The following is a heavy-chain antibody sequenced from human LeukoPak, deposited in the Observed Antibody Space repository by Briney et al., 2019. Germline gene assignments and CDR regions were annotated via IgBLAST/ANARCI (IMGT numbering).Heavy chain of an antibody. CDR1: GYTFTSYY. CDR2: INPSGGST. V-gene: IGHV1-46*01. CDR3: ASGHTTNNKGTRWLQLGAFDI. J-gene: IGHJ3*02. Sequence: ASVKVSCKASGYTFTSYYMHWVRQAPGQGLEWMGIINPSGGSTSYAQKFQGRVTMTRDTSTSTVYMELSKDTAVYYCASGHTTNNKGTRWLQLGAFDIWGQGTMVTVSS. D-gene: IGHD5-24*01.